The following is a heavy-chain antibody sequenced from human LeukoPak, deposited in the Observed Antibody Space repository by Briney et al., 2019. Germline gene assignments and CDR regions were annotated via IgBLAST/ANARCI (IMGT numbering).Heavy chain of an antibody. CDR2: INQLGSER. J-gene: IGHJ4*02. Sequence: PGGFLRLSSTASGFAFSSYWMSWVRQAPGKGLEWVANINQLGSERNYVASVRGRFTISRHNAKNSLYLQMNSLRAEDTAVYYCAANGGAFDFWGQGALVTVSS. CDR3: AANGGAFDF. D-gene: IGHD4-23*01. V-gene: IGHV3-7*05. CDR1: GFAFSSYW.